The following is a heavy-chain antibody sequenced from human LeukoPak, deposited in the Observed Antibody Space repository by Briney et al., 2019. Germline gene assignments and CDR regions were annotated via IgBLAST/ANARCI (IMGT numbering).Heavy chain of an antibody. Sequence: GESLQISCQGSGYSFTSYWIGWVRQMPGKGLEWMGIIYPGDSDTRYSPSFQGQVTISADKSISTAYLQWSSLKASDTAMYYCARQEAAGTGYYYYGMDVWGQGTTVTVSS. V-gene: IGHV5-51*01. CDR2: IYPGDSDT. CDR1: GYSFTSYW. J-gene: IGHJ6*02. CDR3: ARQEAAGTGYYYYGMDV. D-gene: IGHD6-13*01.